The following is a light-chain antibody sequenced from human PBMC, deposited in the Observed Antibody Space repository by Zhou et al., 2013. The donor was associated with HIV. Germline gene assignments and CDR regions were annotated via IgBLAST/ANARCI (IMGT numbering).Light chain of an antibody. CDR1: QGISSY. Sequence: AIRITQSPSSLSASTGDRVTITCRASQGISSYLAWYHQEPGKAPKLLIYAASTLQSGVPSRFSGSGSGTEFTLTISSLQPEDFATYYCQQLNSFPLTFGGGTKVQIK. CDR2: AAS. V-gene: IGKV1-8*01. J-gene: IGKJ4*01. CDR3: QQLNSFPLT.